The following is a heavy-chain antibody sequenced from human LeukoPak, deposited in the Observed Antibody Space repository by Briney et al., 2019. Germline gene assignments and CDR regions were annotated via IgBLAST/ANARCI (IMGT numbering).Heavy chain of an antibody. CDR3: ARMIRETDY. V-gene: IGHV3-7*01. CDR1: GFTFSNFW. CDR2: IKQDGSET. J-gene: IGHJ4*02. Sequence: PGGSLRLSCAASGFTFSNFWMSWVRQAPGKGLEWVANIKQDGSETYHVDSVKGRFTISRDNAKNSLYLQMNSLRAEDTAVYYCARMIRETDYWAREPWSSSPQ. D-gene: IGHD3-10*01.